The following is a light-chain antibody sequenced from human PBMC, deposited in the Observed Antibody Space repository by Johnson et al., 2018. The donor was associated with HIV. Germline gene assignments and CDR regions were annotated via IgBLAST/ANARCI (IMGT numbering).Light chain of an antibody. CDR2: EDN. Sequence: QSVLTQPPSVSAAPGQKVTISCSGSSSNIGNNYVSWYQQFPGAAPKLLIYEDNKRPSGIPDRFSGSKSGTSATLGITGLQTGDEADYYCGTWDSSLSAGLFGTGTKVTVL. CDR1: SSNIGNNY. J-gene: IGLJ1*01. V-gene: IGLV1-51*02. CDR3: GTWDSSLSAGL.